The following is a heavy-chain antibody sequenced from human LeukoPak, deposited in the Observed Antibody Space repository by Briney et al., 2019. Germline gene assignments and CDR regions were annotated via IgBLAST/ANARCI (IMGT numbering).Heavy chain of an antibody. V-gene: IGHV3-30*02. CDR3: AKGPRAYSSSPTYYFDY. CDR2: IRYDESNK. J-gene: IGHJ4*02. Sequence: GGSLRLSCAASGFTFSTYGMHWVRQAPGKGLEWVAFIRYDESNKYYADSVKGRFTVSRDNSKNTLYLQMNSLRAEDTAVYYCAKGPRAYSSSPTYYFDYWGQGTLVTVSS. CDR1: GFTFSTYG. D-gene: IGHD6-6*01.